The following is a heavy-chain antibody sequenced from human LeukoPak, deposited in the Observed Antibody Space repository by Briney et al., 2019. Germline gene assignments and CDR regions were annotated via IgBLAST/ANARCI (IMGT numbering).Heavy chain of an antibody. Sequence: SGGSLRLSCAASGFTFSSYGMHWVRQSPGRGLEWVSFLSFDGSNEFYADSLKGRFTTSRDNSKATLYLQMDSLRAEDTALYYCAREEHDYVWGSHRYYYYYGIDVWGQGTTVTVSS. CDR2: LSFDGSNE. V-gene: IGHV3-30*03. CDR1: GFTFSSYG. D-gene: IGHD3-16*02. CDR3: AREEHDYVWGSHRYYYYYGIDV. J-gene: IGHJ6*02.